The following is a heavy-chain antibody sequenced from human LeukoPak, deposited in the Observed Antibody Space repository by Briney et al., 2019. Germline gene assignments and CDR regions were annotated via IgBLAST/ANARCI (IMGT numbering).Heavy chain of an antibody. Sequence: SETLSLTCTVSGGSISSYYWSWIRQPPGKGLEWLGYIYYSGSTNYNPSLKSRVTISVDTSKNQFSLKLSSVTAADTAVYYCARDPGPGSGAAFDIWGQGTMVTVSS. D-gene: IGHD3-10*01. CDR1: GGSISSYY. V-gene: IGHV4-59*01. CDR2: IYYSGST. CDR3: ARDPGPGSGAAFDI. J-gene: IGHJ3*02.